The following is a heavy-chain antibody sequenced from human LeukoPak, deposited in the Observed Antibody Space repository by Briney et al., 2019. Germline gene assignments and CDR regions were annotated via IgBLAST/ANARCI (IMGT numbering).Heavy chain of an antibody. Sequence: SETLSLTCTVSGYSISSGYYWVWIRQPPGKGLEWIGGIYRSGSTNYNPSLKSRVTISVDTSKNQFSLKVSSVTAADTAVYYCARGDCSSTICYSPMDVWGKGTTVTVSS. V-gene: IGHV4-38-2*02. CDR1: GYSISSGYY. CDR3: ARGDCSSTICYSPMDV. J-gene: IGHJ6*03. D-gene: IGHD2-2*01. CDR2: IYRSGST.